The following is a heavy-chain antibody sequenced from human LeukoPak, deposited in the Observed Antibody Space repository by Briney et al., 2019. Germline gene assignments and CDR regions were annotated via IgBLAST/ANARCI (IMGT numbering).Heavy chain of an antibody. CDR2: INPISGTA. D-gene: IGHD5-12*01. CDR3: ARTAWLRAYYYHYLDL. J-gene: IGHJ6*03. Sequence: GASVTVSCKASGGTFGSHVITWVRQAPGQGLEWMGGINPISGTANYAQKFQGRLTITTDESTSTAYMDLSSLKSEDTAVYYCARTAWLRAYYYHYLDLWGKGTTVTVSS. V-gene: IGHV1-69*05. CDR1: GGTFGSHV.